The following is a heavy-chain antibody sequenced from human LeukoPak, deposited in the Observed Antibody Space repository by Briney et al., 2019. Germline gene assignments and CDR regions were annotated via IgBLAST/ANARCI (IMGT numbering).Heavy chain of an antibody. CDR3: AKEEVGIQLWLDY. D-gene: IGHD5-18*01. CDR2: IRYDGSNK. CDR1: GFTFSSYG. J-gene: IGHJ4*02. Sequence: PGGSLRLSCATSGFTFSSYGMHWVRQAPGKGPEWVAFIRYDGSNKYYADSVKGRFTISRDNSKNTLYLQMNSLRAEDTAVYYCAKEEVGIQLWLDYWGQGTLVTVSS. V-gene: IGHV3-30*02.